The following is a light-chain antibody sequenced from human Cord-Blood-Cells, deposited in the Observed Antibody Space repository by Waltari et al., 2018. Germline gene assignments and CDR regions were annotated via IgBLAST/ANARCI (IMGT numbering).Light chain of an antibody. CDR2: AAS. J-gene: IGKJ2*01. CDR3: QQSYSTPYT. CDR1: QSISSY. Sequence: DIQMTQSPSSLSASVGDRVTIPCRASQSISSYLKWYQQKPGKAPKILIYAASSLQSGVPSRFSGSGSGTDCTLTSSSLQPEDFATYYCQQSYSTPYTFGQGTKLEIK. V-gene: IGKV1-39*01.